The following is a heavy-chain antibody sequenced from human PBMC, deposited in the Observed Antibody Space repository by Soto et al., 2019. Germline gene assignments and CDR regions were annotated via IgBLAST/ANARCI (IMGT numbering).Heavy chain of an antibody. CDR1: GGSIRSGGYY. CDR2: IYYSGNT. J-gene: IGHJ6*02. CDR3: ARDRLMATAGTARHYFGLDV. Sequence: SETLSLTCTVSGGSIRSGGYYWSWVRQNPKRGLEWIGNIYYSGNTYYNPSLKSRLTISVDKSKNQFSLNLSSVTAADTAVYYCARDRLMATAGTARHYFGLDVWGQGTTVTVSS. V-gene: IGHV4-31*03. D-gene: IGHD5-18*01.